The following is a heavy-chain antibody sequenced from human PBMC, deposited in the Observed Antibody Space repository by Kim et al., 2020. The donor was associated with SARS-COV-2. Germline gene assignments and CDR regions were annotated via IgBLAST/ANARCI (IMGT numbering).Heavy chain of an antibody. Sequence: VKGRFTISRDNSKNTLYLQMNSLRAEDTAVYYCARGTRYYDSSGSSGLQHWGQGTLVTVSS. CDR3: ARGTRYYDSSGSSGLQH. J-gene: IGHJ1*01. D-gene: IGHD3-22*01. V-gene: IGHV3-30*01.